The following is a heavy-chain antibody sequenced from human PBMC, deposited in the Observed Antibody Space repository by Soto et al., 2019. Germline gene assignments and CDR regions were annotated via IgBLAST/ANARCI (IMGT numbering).Heavy chain of an antibody. CDR1: GYTFTSFG. J-gene: IGHJ3*02. V-gene: IGHV1-18*01. CDR3: ARDHRGGIDAFEI. D-gene: IGHD2-15*01. CDR2: ISAYNGNT. Sequence: QVQLVQSGAEVKKPGASVKVSCKASGYTFTSFGISWVRQAPGQGLEWMGWISAYNGNTNYAEDLHGRVTMTTDTSTSTDYMELRSLRSVDTAVYYCARDHRGGIDAFEIWGQCTMVTVSS.